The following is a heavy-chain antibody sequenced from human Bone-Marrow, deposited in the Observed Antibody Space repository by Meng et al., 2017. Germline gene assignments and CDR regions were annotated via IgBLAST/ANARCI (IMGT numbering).Heavy chain of an antibody. CDR3: ARDHCSGGSCYFYYGMDV. J-gene: IGHJ6*02. CDR1: GFTSSSCS. Sequence: GESLKISCAASGFTSSSCSMNWVRQAPGKGLEWVSSISSSSSYIYYADSVKGRFTISRDDAKNSLYLQMNSLRAEDTAVYYCARDHCSGGSCYFYYGMDVWGQGTTVTVSS. CDR2: ISSSSSYI. V-gene: IGHV3-21*01. D-gene: IGHD2-15*01.